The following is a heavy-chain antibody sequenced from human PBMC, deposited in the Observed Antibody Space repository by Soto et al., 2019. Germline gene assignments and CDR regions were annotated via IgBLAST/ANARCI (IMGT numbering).Heavy chain of an antibody. D-gene: IGHD6-13*01. V-gene: IGHV3-23*01. CDR1: GFTFSSYA. J-gene: IGHJ3*02. Sequence: GGSLRLSCAASGFTFSSYAMSWVRQAPGKGLEWVSAISGSGGSTYYADSVKGRSTISRDNSKNTLYLQMNSLRAEDTAVYYCAKDIGYSSSWSDAFDIWGQGTMVTVSS. CDR2: ISGSGGST. CDR3: AKDIGYSSSWSDAFDI.